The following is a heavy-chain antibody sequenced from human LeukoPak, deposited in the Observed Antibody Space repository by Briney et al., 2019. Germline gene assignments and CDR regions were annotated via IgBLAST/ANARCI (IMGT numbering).Heavy chain of an antibody. CDR1: GDSVSSNSAG. J-gene: IGHJ4*02. CDR3: ARERVLRFLEWTYALDY. D-gene: IGHD3-3*01. V-gene: IGHV6-1*01. Sequence: SQTLSLTCAISGDSVSSNSAGWNWIRQSPSRGLEWLGRTYYRSKWYNDYAVSVKSRITINPDTSKNQFSLQLNSVTPEDTAVYYCARERVLRFLEWTYALDYWGQGTLVTVSS. CDR2: TYYRSKWYN.